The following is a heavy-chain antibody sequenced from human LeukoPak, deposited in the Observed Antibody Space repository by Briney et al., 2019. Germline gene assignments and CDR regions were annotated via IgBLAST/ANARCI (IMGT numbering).Heavy chain of an antibody. CDR1: GYTLTELS. D-gene: IGHD5-24*01. J-gene: IGHJ4*02. CDR3: ATDGALGALHTYYFDY. V-gene: IGHV1-24*01. CDR2: FDPEDGET. Sequence: ASVKVSCKVSGYTLTELSMHWVRQAPGKGLEWMGGFDPEDGETIYAQKFQGRVTMTEDTSTDTAYMELSSLRSEDTAVYYCATDGALGALHTYYFDYWGQGTLVTVSS.